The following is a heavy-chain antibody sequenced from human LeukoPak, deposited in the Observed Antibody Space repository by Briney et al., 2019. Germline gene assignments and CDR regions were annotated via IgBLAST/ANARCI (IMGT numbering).Heavy chain of an antibody. CDR1: GGSISKSNHY. J-gene: IGHJ4*02. CDR2: IYYGGST. D-gene: IGHD3-22*01. CDR3: ASITMIFQ. V-gene: IGHV4-39*01. Sequence: SETLSLTCSVSGGSISKSNHYWGWIRQPPGKGLEWIGSIYYGGSTYYNPSLKSRVTISVDTSKNQFSLRLRSVTAADTAVYYCASITMIFQWGQGTLVTVSS.